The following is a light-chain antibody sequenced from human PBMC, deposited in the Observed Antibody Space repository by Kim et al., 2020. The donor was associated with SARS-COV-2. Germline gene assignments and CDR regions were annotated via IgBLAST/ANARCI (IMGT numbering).Light chain of an antibody. J-gene: IGLJ2*01. V-gene: IGLV3-1*01. Sequence: SYELTQPPSVSVSPGQTARITCSGDKLGDKYTSWYQQKPGQSPVLVMYQDDNRPSGIPERFSGSSSGNTATLTTSGTQALDEADYYCQAWDSSTAVVFGGGTQLTVL. CDR1: KLGDKY. CDR3: QAWDSSTAVV. CDR2: QDD.